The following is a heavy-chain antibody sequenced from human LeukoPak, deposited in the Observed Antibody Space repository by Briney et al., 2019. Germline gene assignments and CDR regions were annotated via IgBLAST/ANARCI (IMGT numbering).Heavy chain of an antibody. CDR3: AREVTIFGAYYFDY. Sequence: ASVKVSCKASGYTLTGYYMHWVRQAPGQGLEWMGWINPNSGGTNYAQKFQGRVTMTRDTSISTTYMELSRLRSDDTAVYYCAREVTIFGAYYFDYWGQGTLVTVSS. CDR2: INPNSGGT. CDR1: GYTLTGYY. V-gene: IGHV1-2*02. J-gene: IGHJ4*02. D-gene: IGHD3-3*01.